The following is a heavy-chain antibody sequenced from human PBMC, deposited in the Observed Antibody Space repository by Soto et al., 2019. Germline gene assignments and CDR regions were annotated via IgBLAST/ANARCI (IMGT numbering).Heavy chain of an antibody. V-gene: IGHV5-51*01. J-gene: IGHJ6*02. CDR1: GYSFTIYW. D-gene: IGHD3-9*01. CDR2: IYPGDSDT. Sequence: GESLKISCKGSGYSFTIYWIGWVRQMPGKGLEWMGIIYPGDSDTRYSPSFQGQVTISADKSISTAYLQWSSLKASDTAMYYCARQTLRXNLLPPGYYYYYYGMDVWGQGTTVTVSS. CDR3: ARQTLRXNLLPPGYYYYYYGMDV.